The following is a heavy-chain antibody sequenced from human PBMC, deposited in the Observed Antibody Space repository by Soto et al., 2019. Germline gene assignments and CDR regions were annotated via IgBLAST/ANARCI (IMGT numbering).Heavy chain of an antibody. J-gene: IGHJ4*02. Sequence: PSETLSLTCAVSGGSISSRSYYWGWIRQPPGKGLEWIGSMYYSGSTYYNPSLKSRVTISVDTSKNQFSLKLSSVTAADTAVYFCARHLRRDGYNYYFDFWGQGTLVTVAS. D-gene: IGHD1-1*01. CDR2: MYYSGST. V-gene: IGHV4-39*01. CDR3: ARHLRRDGYNYYFDF. CDR1: GGSISSRSYY.